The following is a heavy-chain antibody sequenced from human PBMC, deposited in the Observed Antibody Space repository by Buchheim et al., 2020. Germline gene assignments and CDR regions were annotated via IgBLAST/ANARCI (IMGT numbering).Heavy chain of an antibody. J-gene: IGHJ6*02. V-gene: IGHV1-2*04. CDR1: GYTFTGYY. CDR2: IHPNRGGT. Sequence: QVQLVQSGAEVKKPGASVKVSCKASGYTFTGYYMHWVRQAPGQGLEWMGWIHPNRGGTHYAQKFQVWVTMTRDTSISTAHMERSRLRSDDTAVYYCARGGYCSGGSCYLNYYYYYGMDVWGQGTT. D-gene: IGHD2-15*01. CDR3: ARGGYCSGGSCYLNYYYYYGMDV.